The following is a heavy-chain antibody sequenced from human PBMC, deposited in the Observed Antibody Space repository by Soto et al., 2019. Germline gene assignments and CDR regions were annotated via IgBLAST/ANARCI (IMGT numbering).Heavy chain of an antibody. CDR3: ARETPSIAARPGYYGMDV. CDR1: GFTFSSYS. J-gene: IGHJ6*02. Sequence: PGGSLRLSCAASGFTFSSYSMNWVRQAPGKWLECVSSISSSSSYIYYADSVRGRFTISRDNAKNSLYLQMNSLRAEDTAVYYCARETPSIAARPGYYGMDVWGQGTTVTVSS. D-gene: IGHD6-6*01. CDR2: ISSSSSYI. V-gene: IGHV3-21*01.